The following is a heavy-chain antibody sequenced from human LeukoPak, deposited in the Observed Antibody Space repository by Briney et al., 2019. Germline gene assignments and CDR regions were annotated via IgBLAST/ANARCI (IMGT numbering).Heavy chain of an antibody. CDR2: ISGSGGST. V-gene: IGHV3-23*01. CDR3: AKGIAAARWLKNNWFDP. D-gene: IGHD6-13*01. Sequence: GGSLRLSCAASGFTFSSYAMSWVRQAPGKGLEWVSAISGSGGSTYYADSVKGRFTISRDNSKNTLYLQMNSLRAEDAAVYYCAKGIAAARWLKNNWFDPWGQGTLVTVSS. J-gene: IGHJ5*02. CDR1: GFTFSSYA.